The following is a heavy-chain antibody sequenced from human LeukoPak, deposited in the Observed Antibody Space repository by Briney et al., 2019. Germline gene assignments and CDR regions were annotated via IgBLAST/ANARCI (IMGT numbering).Heavy chain of an antibody. CDR1: GGSISSSGYY. CDR3: ARLRDGRWLLEY. J-gene: IGHJ4*02. V-gene: IGHV4-39*01. Sequence: LETLSLTCTASGGSISSSGYYWGWIRQPPGKGLEWIASINYSGTTYYNPSLKSRVTISEDRSKNQFSLKLSSVTAADTAVYYCARLRDGRWLLEYWGQGTLVTVSS. D-gene: IGHD5-24*01. CDR2: INYSGTT.